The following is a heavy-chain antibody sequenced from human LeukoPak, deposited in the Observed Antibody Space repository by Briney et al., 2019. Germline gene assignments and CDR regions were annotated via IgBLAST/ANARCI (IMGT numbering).Heavy chain of an antibody. CDR3: ARSADYSNQHNDY. J-gene: IGHJ4*02. CDR1: GYTFTGYY. D-gene: IGHD4-11*01. V-gene: IGHV1-2*02. Sequence: ASVRVSCKASGYTFTGYYMHWVRQAPGQGLEWMGWINPNSGGANYAQKFQGRVTMTRDTSISTGYMELSSLRSDDTAVYYCARSADYSNQHNDYWGQGTLVTVSS. CDR2: INPNSGGA.